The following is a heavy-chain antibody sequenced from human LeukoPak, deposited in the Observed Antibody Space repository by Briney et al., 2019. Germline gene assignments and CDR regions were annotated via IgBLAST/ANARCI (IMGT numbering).Heavy chain of an antibody. CDR3: ARHRRNTAMGLPYAFDI. Sequence: GESLKISCKGSGYTFTNYWIGWVRQMPGKGLEWMGIINPDDSATKYSPSFQGQVTISADKSSSTAYLQWNSLKASDTAMYYCARHRRNTAMGLPYAFDIWGQGTMVTVSS. V-gene: IGHV5-51*01. CDR1: GYTFTNYW. CDR2: INPDDSAT. J-gene: IGHJ3*02. D-gene: IGHD5-18*01.